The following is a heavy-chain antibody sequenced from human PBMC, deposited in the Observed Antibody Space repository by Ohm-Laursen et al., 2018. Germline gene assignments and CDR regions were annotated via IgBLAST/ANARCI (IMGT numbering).Heavy chain of an antibody. Sequence: ESLRISCKGSGYSFTSYWIGWVRQMPGKGLEWMGIIYPGDSDTRYSPSFQGQVTISADKSISTAYLQWSSLKASDTAMYYCARLPLLTGTTGQGAFDIWGQGTMVTVSS. CDR3: ARLPLLTGTTGQGAFDI. CDR2: IYPGDSDT. D-gene: IGHD1-7*01. CDR1: GYSFTSYW. J-gene: IGHJ3*02. V-gene: IGHV5-51*01.